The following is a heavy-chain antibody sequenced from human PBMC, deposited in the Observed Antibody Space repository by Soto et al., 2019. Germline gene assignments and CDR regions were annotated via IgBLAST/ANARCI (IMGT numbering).Heavy chain of an antibody. CDR2: IISIFGTP. CDR1: GGTFAISV. CDR3: ARDLGSGYEPGDY. V-gene: IGHV1-69*12. Sequence: QVQLVQSGAELKKPGSSVKVSCKAAGGTFAISVFNWVRQAPGQGLEWMGGIISIFGTPNYSQKFLGRVTITADESTSTGYMELSNLRSDDTAIYYFARDLGSGYEPGDYWGQGPQVTVSS. D-gene: IGHD5-12*01. J-gene: IGHJ4*02.